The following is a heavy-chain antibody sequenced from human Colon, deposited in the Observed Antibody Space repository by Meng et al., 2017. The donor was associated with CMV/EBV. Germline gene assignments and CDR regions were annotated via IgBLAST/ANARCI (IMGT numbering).Heavy chain of an antibody. V-gene: IGHV3-49*04. CDR1: GFTFRDYG. D-gene: IGHD6-6*01. J-gene: IGHJ6*02. CDR2: IRSRIYGGAA. CDR3: ARERPVIAARIYYYYGMDV. Sequence: GESLKISCTPSGFTFRDYGISWVRQAPGKGLEWVSFIRSRIYGGAAEYAASVEGRFTVSRDDSNNMAYLQMNYLKTEDTAVYYCARERPVIAARIYYYYGMDVWGQGTTVTVSS.